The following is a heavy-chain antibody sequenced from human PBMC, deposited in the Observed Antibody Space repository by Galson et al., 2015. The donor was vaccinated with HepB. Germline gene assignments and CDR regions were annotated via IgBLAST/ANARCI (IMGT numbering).Heavy chain of an antibody. V-gene: IGHV3-23*01. J-gene: IGHJ1*01. CDR2: MSDNGDNP. CDR3: ATRSGASCWYSYFQH. Sequence: SLSLSCAASGFTSSSYAIMCVRQAPGKGLEWVSRMSDNGDNPFYADSAKGRFTISRDISKNTVYLQMNSLRVEDTAVYYCATRSGASCWYSYFQHWGQGTLVTVSS. D-gene: IGHD6-19*01. CDR1: GFTSSSYA.